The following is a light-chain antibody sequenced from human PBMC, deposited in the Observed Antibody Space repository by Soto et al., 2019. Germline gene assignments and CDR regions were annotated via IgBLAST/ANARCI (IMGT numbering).Light chain of an antibody. CDR1: QSISGY. CDR2: DAS. Sequence: EIVLKQSLATVSLSKEERATLSCRASQSISGYLAWYQQKPGQAPRLLIYDASNRATGIPARFSGSGSGTDFTLTISSLEPEDFAVYYCQQRSNWPLITFGQGTRLEIK. V-gene: IGKV3-11*01. J-gene: IGKJ5*01. CDR3: QQRSNWPLIT.